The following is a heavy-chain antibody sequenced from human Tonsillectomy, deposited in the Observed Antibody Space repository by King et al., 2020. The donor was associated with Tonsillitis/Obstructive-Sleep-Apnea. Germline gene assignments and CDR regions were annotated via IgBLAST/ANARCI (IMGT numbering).Heavy chain of an antibody. CDR2: ISSSSSTI. V-gene: IGHV3-48*02. CDR3: ARVRKGRITIFGVAPYYLDY. J-gene: IGHJ4*02. Sequence: VQLVESGGGLVQPGGSLRLSCAASGFTFSSYSMNWVRQAPGKGLEWVSYISSSSSTIYYADSVKGRFTISRDNAKNSLYLQMNSLRDEDTAVYYCARVRKGRITIFGVAPYYLDYWGQGTLVTVSS. CDR1: GFTFSSYS. D-gene: IGHD3-3*01.